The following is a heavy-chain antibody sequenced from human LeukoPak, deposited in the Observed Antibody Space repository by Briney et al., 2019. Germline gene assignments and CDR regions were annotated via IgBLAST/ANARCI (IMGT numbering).Heavy chain of an antibody. D-gene: IGHD3-22*01. Sequence: RASVKVSCKASGYTFTGYYMHWVRQAPGQGLEWMGWINPNSGGTNYPQKFQGRVTMTRDTSISTAYMELSRLRSDDTAVYYCARAGMIKYYYYYMDVWGKGTTVTVSS. J-gene: IGHJ6*03. CDR1: GYTFTGYY. CDR2: INPNSGGT. CDR3: ARAGMIKYYYYYMDV. V-gene: IGHV1-2*02.